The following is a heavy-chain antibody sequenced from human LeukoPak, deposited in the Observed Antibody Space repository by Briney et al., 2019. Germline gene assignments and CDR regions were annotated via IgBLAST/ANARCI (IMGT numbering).Heavy chain of an antibody. CDR1: GFTFRSYA. D-gene: IGHD4-17*01. CDR2: INAAGSST. CDR3: ASNYGDYVNWFDP. Sequence: GGSLRLSCAASGFTFRSYAMSYVSQAPAQGLEWVSSINAAGSSTWYSDSVKGRFTIYRDNSKNTLSLQMNYLRAEDTAIYYCASNYGDYVNWFDPWGQGTLVTVSS. V-gene: IGHV3-23*03. J-gene: IGHJ5*02.